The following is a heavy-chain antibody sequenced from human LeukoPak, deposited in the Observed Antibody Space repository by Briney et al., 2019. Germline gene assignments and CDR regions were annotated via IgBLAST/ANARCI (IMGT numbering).Heavy chain of an antibody. D-gene: IGHD1-1*01. CDR1: GGSISSGSYY. V-gene: IGHV4-61*02. J-gene: IGHJ3*02. CDR3: AGSPAAVYNWNDGGYAFDI. Sequence: SETLSLTCTVSGGSISSGSYYWSWIRQPAGKGLEWIGRIYTSGSTNYNPSLKSRVTISVDTSKNQFSLKLSSVTAADTAVYYCAGSPAAVYNWNDGGYAFDIWGQGTMVTVSS. CDR2: IYTSGST.